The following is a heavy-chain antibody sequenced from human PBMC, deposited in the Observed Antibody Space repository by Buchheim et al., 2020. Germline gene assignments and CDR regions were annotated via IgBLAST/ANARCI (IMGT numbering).Heavy chain of an antibody. CDR2: ISGSGGST. CDR1: GFTFSSYA. Sequence: EVQLLESGGGLVQPGGSLRLSCAASGFTFSSYAMSWVRQAPGKGLEWVSAISGSGGSTYYADSVKGRFTISSDNSKKTLYLQMNSLRAEDTAVYYCAKGRRELLLPPYYFDYWGQGTL. D-gene: IGHD3-10*01. J-gene: IGHJ4*02. CDR3: AKGRRELLLPPYYFDY. V-gene: IGHV3-23*01.